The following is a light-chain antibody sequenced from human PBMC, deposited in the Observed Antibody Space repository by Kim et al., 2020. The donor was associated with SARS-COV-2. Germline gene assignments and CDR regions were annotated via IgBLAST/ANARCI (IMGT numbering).Light chain of an antibody. J-gene: IGLJ2*01. V-gene: IGLV3-1*01. CDR1: KLGDKY. CDR3: QAWDDRTVI. Sequence: SYELTQPPSVSVSPGQTAIITCSGDKLGDKYACWYQQKSGQSPVLVIYEGSERPSGIPERFSGSKSGATATLTISVAQAMDEADYYCQAWDDRTVIFGGGTQLTVL. CDR2: EGS.